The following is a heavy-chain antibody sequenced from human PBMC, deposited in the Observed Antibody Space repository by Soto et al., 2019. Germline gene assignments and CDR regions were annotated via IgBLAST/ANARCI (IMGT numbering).Heavy chain of an antibody. Sequence: PGESLKISCKGSGYSFTSYRIGWVRQMPGKGLEWMGIIYPGDSDTRYSPSFQGQVTISADKSISTAYLQWSSLKASDTAMYYCARSRNDFWSGYYYGMDVWGQGTTVTVSS. CDR3: ARSRNDFWSGYYYGMDV. CDR2: IYPGDSDT. CDR1: GYSFTSYR. V-gene: IGHV5-51*01. D-gene: IGHD3-3*01. J-gene: IGHJ6*02.